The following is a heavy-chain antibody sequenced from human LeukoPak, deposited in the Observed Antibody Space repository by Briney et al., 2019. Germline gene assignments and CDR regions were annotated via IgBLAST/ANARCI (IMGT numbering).Heavy chain of an antibody. CDR3: ASLRERSYYTRGFDY. V-gene: IGHV4-39*01. D-gene: IGHD5-18*01. CDR1: GGSISSSSYY. CDR2: IYYSGST. J-gene: IGHJ4*02. Sequence: SETLSLTCTVSGGSISSSSYYWGWTRQHPGKGLEWIGSIYYSGSTYYNSSLKSRVTISVDTSKNQFSLKLSSVTAADTAVYYCASLRERSYYTRGFDYWGQGSLVTVSS.